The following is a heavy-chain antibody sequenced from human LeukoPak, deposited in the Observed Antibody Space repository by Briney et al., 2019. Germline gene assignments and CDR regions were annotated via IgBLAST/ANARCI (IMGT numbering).Heavy chain of an antibody. CDR1: GFSFSSAW. V-gene: IGHV3-74*01. Sequence: GGSLRLSCAASGFSFSSAWMHWVRQAPGEGLVAVSRITSDGSTTWYADSVKGRFTISRDNAKNTLYLQMNSLRVDDTAVYYCARDWYYAIDYWGQGTLVTVSS. D-gene: IGHD2-2*01. CDR3: ARDWYYAIDY. CDR2: ITSDGSTT. J-gene: IGHJ4*02.